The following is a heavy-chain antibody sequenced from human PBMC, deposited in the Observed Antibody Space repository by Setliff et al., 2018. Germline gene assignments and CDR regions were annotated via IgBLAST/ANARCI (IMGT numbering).Heavy chain of an antibody. V-gene: IGHV4-59*11. CDR1: GGSISSHY. D-gene: IGHD3-16*01. CDR3: ARVRSGRPAINWFDP. Sequence: SETLSLTCTVSGGSISSHYWSWIRQPPGKGLEWIGYIYYSGSTNYNPSLKSRVTISVDTSKNQFSLKLSSVTAADTAVYYCARVRSGRPAINWFDPWGQGTLVTVS. CDR2: IYYSGST. J-gene: IGHJ5*02.